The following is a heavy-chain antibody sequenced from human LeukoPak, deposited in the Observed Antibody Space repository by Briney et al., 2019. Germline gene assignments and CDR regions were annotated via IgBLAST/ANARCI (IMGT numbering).Heavy chain of an antibody. CDR2: IVVGSGNT. V-gene: IGHV1-58*02. CDR1: GFTFTSSA. Sequence: ASVKVSCKASGFTFTSSAMQWVRQARGQRLEWIGWIVVGSGNTNYAQKFQERVTITRDMSTSTAYMELSSLRSEDTAVYCCAAAYYYDSSGYSWGQGTLVTVSS. J-gene: IGHJ5*02. D-gene: IGHD3-22*01. CDR3: AAAYYYDSSGYS.